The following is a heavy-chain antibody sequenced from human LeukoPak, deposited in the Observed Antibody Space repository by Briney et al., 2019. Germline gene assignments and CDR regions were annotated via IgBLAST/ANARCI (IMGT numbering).Heavy chain of an antibody. Sequence: ASVKVSCKASGYTFTGYYMHWVGQAPRQGREGMGWINPNSGGTNYAQQFQGRVTMTRDTSISTAYMELSRLRSDDTAVYYCARDVVGATLSGVLWDYWGQGTLVTVSS. CDR1: GYTFTGYY. J-gene: IGHJ4*02. CDR3: ARDVVGATLSGVLWDY. V-gene: IGHV1-2*02. D-gene: IGHD1-26*01. CDR2: INPNSGGT.